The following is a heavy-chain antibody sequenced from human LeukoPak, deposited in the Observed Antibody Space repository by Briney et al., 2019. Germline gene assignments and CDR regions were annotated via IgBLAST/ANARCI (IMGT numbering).Heavy chain of an antibody. V-gene: IGHV4-39*01. CDR2: IYYSGST. J-gene: IGHJ5*02. D-gene: IGHD1-26*01. CDR3: ARHKWELRIDWFDP. Sequence: PSETLSLTCTVSGGSISSSSYYWGWIRQPPGKGLEWIGSIYYSGSTYYNPSLKSRVTISVDTSKNQFSLKLSSVTAADTAVYYCARHKWELRIDWFDPWGQGTLVTVSS. CDR1: GGSISSSSYY.